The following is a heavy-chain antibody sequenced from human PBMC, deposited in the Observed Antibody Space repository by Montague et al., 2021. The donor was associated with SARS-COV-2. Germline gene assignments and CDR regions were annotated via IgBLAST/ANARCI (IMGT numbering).Heavy chain of an antibody. CDR1: GGSISGYF. V-gene: IGHV4-59*08. D-gene: IGHD3-10*01. CDR2: IYYSGTT. Sequence: SETLSLTCTVSGGSISGYFWSWIRQSPGKGLVWIGYIYYSGTTKYNTPFRSRVAITLETSKNQFSLKLNSFTAADTAACYCAATDSFASGKYDFWGQGTWVTVSS. J-gene: IGHJ4*02. CDR3: AATDSFASGKYDF.